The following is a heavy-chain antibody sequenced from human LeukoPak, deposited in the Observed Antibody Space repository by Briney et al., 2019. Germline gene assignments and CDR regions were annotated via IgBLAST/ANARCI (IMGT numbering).Heavy chain of an antibody. V-gene: IGHV4-38-2*02. CDR1: GYSISSGYY. J-gene: IGHJ4*02. D-gene: IGHD2-15*01. CDR2: IYHSGST. Sequence: PSETLSLTCTVSGYSISSGYYWGWIRQPPGKGLEWIGSIYHSGSTYYNPSLKSRVTISVDTSKNQFSLKLSSVTAADTAVYYCARDPYCSGGSCSDYWGQGTLVTVSS. CDR3: ARDPYCSGGSCSDY.